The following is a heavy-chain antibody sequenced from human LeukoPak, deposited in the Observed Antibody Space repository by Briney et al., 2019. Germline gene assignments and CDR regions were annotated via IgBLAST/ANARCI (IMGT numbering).Heavy chain of an antibody. D-gene: IGHD3-10*01. V-gene: IGHV3-30-3*02. CDR3: AKEGGDGSGSYMNNWFDP. CDR1: GFTFSSYA. J-gene: IGHJ5*02. Sequence: PGGSLRLSCAASGFTFSSYAMHWVRQAPGKGLEWVAVISYDGTNEYYTDPVKGRFTISRDNSKNTLYLQMNSLRADDTAVYYCAKEGGDGSGSYMNNWFDPWGQGTLVTVSS. CDR2: ISYDGTNE.